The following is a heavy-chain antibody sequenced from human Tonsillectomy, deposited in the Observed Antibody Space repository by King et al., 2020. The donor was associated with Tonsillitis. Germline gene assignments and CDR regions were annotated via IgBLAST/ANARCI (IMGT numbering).Heavy chain of an antibody. J-gene: IGHJ3*02. CDR2: IYDSVTP. D-gene: IGHD3-10*01. CDR1: GGSIGTYY. Sequence: HVQLQESGPGLVKPSDTLSLTCTVSGGSIGTYYWSWIRQPPGKGLEWIGYIYDSVTPNYDPSLKSRVTISVDTSKNQFSLKLRSVTAADTAIYYCAREVGVWGSYVFDIWGQGTMVTVSS. CDR3: AREVGVWGSYVFDI. V-gene: IGHV4-59*01.